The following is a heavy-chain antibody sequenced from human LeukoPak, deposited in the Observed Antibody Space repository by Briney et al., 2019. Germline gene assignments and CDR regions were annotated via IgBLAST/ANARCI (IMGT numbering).Heavy chain of an antibody. V-gene: IGHV3-53*01. CDR3: IHYDSGKSYTNDY. CDR2: IYSGGST. CDR1: GFTVSSNY. J-gene: IGHJ4*02. D-gene: IGHD3-10*01. Sequence: GGSLRLSCAASGFTVSSNYMSWVRQAPGKGLEWVSVIYSGGSTYYADSVKGRFTISRDNSKNTLYLQMNSLRAEDTAVYYCIHYDSGKSYTNDYWGQGTPVTVSS.